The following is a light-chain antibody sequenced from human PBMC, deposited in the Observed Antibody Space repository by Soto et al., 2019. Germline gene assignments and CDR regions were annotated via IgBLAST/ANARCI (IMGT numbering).Light chain of an antibody. CDR2: DVS. V-gene: IGLV2-11*01. J-gene: IGLJ2*01. CDR3: QSFDSGLAGLI. Sequence: QSALTQPRSVSGSPGQSVTISCTGTSSDVGGYNYVSWYQQHPGKAPKLMIYDVSKRPSGVPDRFSGSKSGNTASLTISGLQAEDEADYYCQSFDSGLAGLIFGAGTKLTVL. CDR1: SSDVGGYNY.